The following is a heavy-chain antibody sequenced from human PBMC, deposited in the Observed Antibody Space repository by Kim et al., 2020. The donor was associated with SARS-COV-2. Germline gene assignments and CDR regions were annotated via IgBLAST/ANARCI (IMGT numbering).Heavy chain of an antibody. CDR3: AILTPMYYYDSSESFGMDV. J-gene: IGHJ6*02. CDR1: GYTFTSYY. Sequence: ASVKVSCKASGYTFTSYYMHWVRQAPGQGLEWMGIINPSGGSTSYAQKFQGRVTMTRDTSTSTVYMELSSLRSEDTAVYYCAILTPMYYYDSSESFGMDVWGQGTTVTVSS. V-gene: IGHV1-46*01. D-gene: IGHD3-22*01. CDR2: INPSGGST.